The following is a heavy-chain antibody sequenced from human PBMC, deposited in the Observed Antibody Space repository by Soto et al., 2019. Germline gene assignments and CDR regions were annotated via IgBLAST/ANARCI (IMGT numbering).Heavy chain of an antibody. CDR1: GFTFSRYG. J-gene: IGHJ3*02. CDR2: ISYDGSNK. CDR3: AKDKIGAFDI. D-gene: IGHD3-10*01. V-gene: IGHV3-30*18. Sequence: QVQLVESGGGVVQPGRSLRLSCAASGFTFSRYGMHWVRQAPGKGLEWVAVISYDGSNKYYADSVKGRFTISRDNPKNTLYLQMNSLRAEDTAVYYCAKDKIGAFDIWGQGTMVTVSS.